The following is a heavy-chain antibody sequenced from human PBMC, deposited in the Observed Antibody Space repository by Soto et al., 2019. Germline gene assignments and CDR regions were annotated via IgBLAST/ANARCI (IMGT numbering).Heavy chain of an antibody. V-gene: IGHV3-21*01. CDR3: AREIPLGYCSSTSCSYYGMDV. CDR1: GFTFSSYS. J-gene: IGHJ6*02. D-gene: IGHD2-2*01. Sequence: PGGSLRLSCAASGFTFSSYSMNWVRQAPGKGLEWVSSISSSSSYIYYADSVKGRFTISRDNAKNSLYLQMNSLRAEGTAVYYCAREIPLGYCSSTSCSYYGMDVWGQGTTVTVSS. CDR2: ISSSSSYI.